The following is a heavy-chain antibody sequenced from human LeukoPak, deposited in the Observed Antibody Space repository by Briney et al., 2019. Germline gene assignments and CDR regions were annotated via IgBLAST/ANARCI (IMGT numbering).Heavy chain of an antibody. V-gene: IGHV1-2*02. J-gene: IGHJ5*02. CDR2: INPNSGGT. Sequence: ASVKVSCKASGYTFTSYDINWVRQATGQGLEWMGWINPNSGGTNYAQKFQGRVTMTRDTSISTAYMELSRLRSDDTAVYYCARDKYNWNSNWFDPWGQGTLVTVSS. D-gene: IGHD1-7*01. CDR1: GYTFTSYD. CDR3: ARDKYNWNSNWFDP.